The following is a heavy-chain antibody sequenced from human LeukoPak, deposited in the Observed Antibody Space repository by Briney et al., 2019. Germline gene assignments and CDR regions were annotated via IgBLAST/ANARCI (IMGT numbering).Heavy chain of an antibody. CDR1: GGSFSGYY. D-gene: IGHD3-10*01. CDR3: ARVGLWFGEVHAFDI. J-gene: IGHJ3*02. V-gene: IGHV4-34*01. CDR2: INHSGST. Sequence: SETLSLTCAVYGGSFSGYYWSWIRQPPGKGLEWIGEINHSGSTNYNPSLKSRVTISVDTSKNQFSLKLSSVTAADTAVYYCARVGLWFGEVHAFDIWGQGTMVTVSS.